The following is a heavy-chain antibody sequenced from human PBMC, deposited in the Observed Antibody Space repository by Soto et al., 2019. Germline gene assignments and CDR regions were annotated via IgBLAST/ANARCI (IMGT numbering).Heavy chain of an antibody. J-gene: IGHJ4*02. V-gene: IGHV4-59*01. CDR3: ARYYYDSSRYYHHFDY. CDR1: GGSISSYY. CDR2: IYYSGST. Sequence: PSETLSLTCTVSGGSISSYYWSWIRQPPGKGLEWIGYIYYSGSTNYNPSLKSRVTISVDTSKNQFSLKLSSVTAADTAVYYCARYYYDSSRYYHHFDYWGQGTLVTVSS. D-gene: IGHD3-22*01.